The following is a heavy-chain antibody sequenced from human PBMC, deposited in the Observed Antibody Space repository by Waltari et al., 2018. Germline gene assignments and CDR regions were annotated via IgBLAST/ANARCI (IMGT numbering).Heavy chain of an antibody. V-gene: IGHV3-33*08. CDR3: SKPLQFSNVFEV. CDR1: GLPFREYG. Sequence: QVELVESGGDVVQTGRSLRLSCATSGLPFREYGMHWLRQVPGKGLERVAHIWHDGSKKYYADSVKGRFTISRDNSKNTVYLQISNLRPEDTAMYFCSKPLQFSNVFEVWGQGTRVIVSS. D-gene: IGHD3-16*01. J-gene: IGHJ6*02. CDR2: IWHDGSKK.